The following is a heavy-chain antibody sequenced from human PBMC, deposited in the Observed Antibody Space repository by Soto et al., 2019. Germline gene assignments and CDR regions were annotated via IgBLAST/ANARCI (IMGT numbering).Heavy chain of an antibody. J-gene: IGHJ4*02. CDR1: GGSISSDEYC. CDR3: VRGPSGDKVDY. CDR2: IYNRGST. Sequence: QVQLQESGPGLVEPSQTVSLTCTVSGGSISSDEYCWSWIRQTPGKGLEWIGHIYNRGSTYSNPSLKSRVTISVDTSKNQFSLKLSSVTAADTAVYYCVRGPSGDKVDYWGQGTLVTVSS. D-gene: IGHD1-26*01. V-gene: IGHV4-30-4*01.